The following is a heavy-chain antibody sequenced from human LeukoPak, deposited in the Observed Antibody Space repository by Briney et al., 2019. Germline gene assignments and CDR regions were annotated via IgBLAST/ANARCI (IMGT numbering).Heavy chain of an antibody. J-gene: IGHJ3*02. D-gene: IGHD6-13*01. CDR3: AKDCIAAECAFDI. V-gene: IGHV3-30*02. CDR1: GFTFSSYA. CDR2: IRYDGSNK. Sequence: GGSLRLSCAASGFTFSSYAMHWVRQAPGKGLEWVAFIRYDGSNKYYADSVKGRFTISRDNSKNTLYLQMNSLRAEDTAVYYCAKDCIAAECAFDIWGQGTMVTVSS.